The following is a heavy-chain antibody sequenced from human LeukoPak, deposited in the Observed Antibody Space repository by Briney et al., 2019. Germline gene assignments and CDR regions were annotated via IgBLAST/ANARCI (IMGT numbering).Heavy chain of an antibody. V-gene: IGHV3-30*18. CDR3: AKDEGFDY. CDR1: GFTFSSYG. J-gene: IGHJ4*02. Sequence: PGGSLRLSCAASGFTFSSYGMHWVRQAPGKGLEWVAVISYDGSNKYYADSVKGRFTISRDNSKNTLYLQMNSLRAEDTAVYYCAKDEGFDYWGQGTLVTVSS. CDR2: ISYDGSNK.